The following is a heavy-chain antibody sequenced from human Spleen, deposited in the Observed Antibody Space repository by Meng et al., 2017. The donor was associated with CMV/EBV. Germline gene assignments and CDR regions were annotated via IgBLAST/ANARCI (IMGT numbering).Heavy chain of an antibody. D-gene: IGHD3-10*01. CDR1: GGTFSSYA. CDR3: ATQVVWFGELTGYYGMDV. Sequence: SVKVSCKASGGTFSSYAISWVRQAPGQGLEWMGGIIPIFGTANYAQKFQGRVTITTDESTSTAYMELSGLRSEDTAVYYCATQVVWFGELTGYYGMDVWGQGTTVTVSS. J-gene: IGHJ6*02. V-gene: IGHV1-69*05. CDR2: IIPIFGTA.